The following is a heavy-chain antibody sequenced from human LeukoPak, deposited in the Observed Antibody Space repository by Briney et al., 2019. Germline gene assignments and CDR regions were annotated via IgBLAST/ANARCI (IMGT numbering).Heavy chain of an antibody. D-gene: IGHD1-14*01. CDR2: TDGSST. J-gene: IGHJ4*02. V-gene: IGHV3-74*01. Sequence: GGSLRLSCAASGFILSKSWMHWVRQAPGKGLVWVSRTDGSSTTYADSVKGRFSVSMVNAQNTLYLKMNSLRAEDTAVYYCARDDYNRLWGQGTLVTVSS. CDR1: GFILSKSW. CDR3: ARDDYNRL.